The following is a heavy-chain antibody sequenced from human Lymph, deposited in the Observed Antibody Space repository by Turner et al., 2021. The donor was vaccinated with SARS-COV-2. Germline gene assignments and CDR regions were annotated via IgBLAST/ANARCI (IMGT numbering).Heavy chain of an antibody. CDR3: ARGFDY. V-gene: IGHV4-59*08. CDR2: IYYSGST. J-gene: IGHJ4*02. Sequence: QVQLQESGPGLVKPSETLSLTCTVSGGSISSYYWSWIRQPPGKGLEWIGYIYYSGSTNSNPSLKSRVTISVDTSKNQFSLRLSSVTAADTAVYYCARGFDYWGQGTLVTVSS. CDR1: GGSISSYY.